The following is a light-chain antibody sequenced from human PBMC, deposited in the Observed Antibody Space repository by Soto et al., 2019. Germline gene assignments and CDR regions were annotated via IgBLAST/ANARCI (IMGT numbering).Light chain of an antibody. CDR2: AAS. CDR1: QNLGSGY. J-gene: IGKJ1*01. V-gene: IGKV3-20*01. Sequence: SVLMQSRGSLSMYTWEREPLSCRATQNLGSGYLAWYQQKPGQAPRILIYAASSRATGIPDRFSGSGSGTDFTLSISRLEPEDFAVYYCQQYDTSPRTFGQGTEVDIK. CDR3: QQYDTSPRT.